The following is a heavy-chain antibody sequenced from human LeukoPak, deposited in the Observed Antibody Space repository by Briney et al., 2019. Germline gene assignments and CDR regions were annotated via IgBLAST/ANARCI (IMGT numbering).Heavy chain of an antibody. V-gene: IGHV4-59*01. CDR3: ASLTTADAFDI. CDR1: GGSINRYY. J-gene: IGHJ3*02. Sequence: SETLSLTCTVSGGSINRYYWSWIRQPPGKRLEWIGYISYSGSTNYNPSLKSRVTISVDTSKNQFSLKLSSVTAADTAVFYCASLTTADAFDIWGQGTMVTVSS. D-gene: IGHD3-22*01. CDR2: ISYSGST.